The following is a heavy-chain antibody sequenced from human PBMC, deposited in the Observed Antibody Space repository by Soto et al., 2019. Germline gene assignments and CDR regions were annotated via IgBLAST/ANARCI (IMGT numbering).Heavy chain of an antibody. CDR1: GFTFSRSA. CDR2: IIIASGQT. D-gene: IGHD2-15*01. J-gene: IGHJ3*02. Sequence: SVKVSCKTSGFTFSRSAVQWVRQAPGQRLEWIGWIIIASGQTNYAQNLQERITITRDMSTSTACMELSSLRSEDTAIYYCAAELYTGGRCCSFNIWGQGTMVTVSS. CDR3: AAELYTGGRCCSFNI. V-gene: IGHV1-58*01.